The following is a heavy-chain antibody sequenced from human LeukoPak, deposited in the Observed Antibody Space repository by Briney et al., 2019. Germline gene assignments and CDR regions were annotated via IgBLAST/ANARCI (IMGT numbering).Heavy chain of an antibody. Sequence: GGSVRLSCAASGFTFSSYGMHWARQAPGKGLEWVAGISYDGRNKEYVDSVKGRFTISRDNSKNTLYLQMNSLRAEDTAVYNCAKDRGCSHGFDYWGQGTLVTVSS. CDR2: ISYDGRNK. CDR1: GFTFSSYG. V-gene: IGHV3-30*18. CDR3: AKDRGCSHGFDY. J-gene: IGHJ4*02. D-gene: IGHD5-18*01.